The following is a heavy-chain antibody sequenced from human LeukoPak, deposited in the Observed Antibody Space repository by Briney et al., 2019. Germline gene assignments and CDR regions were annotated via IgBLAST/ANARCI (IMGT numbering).Heavy chain of an antibody. J-gene: IGHJ4*02. CDR3: AKDHYVLRTFGWPRD. CDR2: ISYDGSNQ. CDR1: GFGFSSYA. Sequence: GKSLRLSCAASGFGFSSYAMHWVRQTPGKGLEWLALISYDGSNQHYAPSVKGRFTISRDNAKNTVDLQMISLRPEDTAVYYCAKDHYVLRTFGWPRDWGQGTLVMVSS. V-gene: IGHV3-30*18. D-gene: IGHD3-9*01.